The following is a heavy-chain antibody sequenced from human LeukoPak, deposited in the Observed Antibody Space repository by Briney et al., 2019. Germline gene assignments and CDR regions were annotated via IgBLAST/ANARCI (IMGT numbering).Heavy chain of an antibody. V-gene: IGHV3-11*04. CDR3: VRGGVADGNYFGD. CDR1: GFTFSDYY. CDR2: ITGDTNGI. Sequence: GGSLRLSCAASGFTFSDYYMSWVRQAPGKGLEWLSYITGDTNGIYYADSGKGRFIISRDNAKNSVYLQMNSLSVEDTAVYYCVRGGVADGNYFGDWGQGTVVTVSS. J-gene: IGHJ4*02. D-gene: IGHD3-10*01.